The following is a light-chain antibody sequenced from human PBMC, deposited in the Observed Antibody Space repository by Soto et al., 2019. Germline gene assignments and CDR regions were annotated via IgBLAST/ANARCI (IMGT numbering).Light chain of an antibody. CDR1: TGDVTSGHY. CDR2: DTS. V-gene: IGLV7-46*01. J-gene: IGLJ2*01. Sequence: QAVVTQEPSLTVSPGGTVTLTCDSSTGDVTSGHYPYWFQQKPGQAPRTLIYDTSNKHSWTPARFSGSLLGGKAALTLSGAQPEDEAEYYCLLSYSGAHVVFGGGTKLTVL. CDR3: LLSYSGAHVV.